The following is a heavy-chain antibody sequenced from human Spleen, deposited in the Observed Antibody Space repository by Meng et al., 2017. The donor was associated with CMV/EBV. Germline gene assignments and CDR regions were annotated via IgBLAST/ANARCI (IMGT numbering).Heavy chain of an antibody. Sequence: ASVKVSCKASGYTFTAYYIHWVRQAPGQGLEWMGWINPKSGGTHYAQRFQGRVTLTRDTSIRTTYMELSRLRSDDTALYYCARDSTLETPYYFDYWGQGTLVTVSS. CDR1: GYTFTAYY. D-gene: IGHD2-15*01. CDR2: INPKSGGT. V-gene: IGHV1-2*02. J-gene: IGHJ4*02. CDR3: ARDSTLETPYYFDY.